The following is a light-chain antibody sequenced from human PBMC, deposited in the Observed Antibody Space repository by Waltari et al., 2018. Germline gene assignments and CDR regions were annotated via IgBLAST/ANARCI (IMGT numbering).Light chain of an antibody. CDR3: QQYGSSPRT. J-gene: IGKJ2*01. CDR1: QRVSSAY. CDR2: GAS. V-gene: IGKV3-20*01. Sequence: EVVLTQSPGTLSLSPGERATLSCRASQRVSSAYVAWYQQKHGQAPRLLIYGASSRATGIPDRFSGSGSGTDFTLIISRLEPEDFAVYYCQQYGSSPRTFGQGTKLEIK.